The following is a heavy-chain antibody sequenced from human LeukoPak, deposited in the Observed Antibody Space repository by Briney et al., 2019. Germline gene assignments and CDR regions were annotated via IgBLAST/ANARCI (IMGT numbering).Heavy chain of an antibody. J-gene: IGHJ4*02. Sequence: GMSLRLSCAASGFTFSSYGMHWVRQAPGKGLEWVSAISGSGGSTYYADSVKGRFTISRDNSKNTLYLQMNSLRAEDTAVYYCAKDLFTGDMAIFDYWGQGTLVTVSS. CDR3: AKDLFTGDMAIFDY. D-gene: IGHD7-27*01. CDR1: GFTFSSYG. CDR2: ISGSGGST. V-gene: IGHV3-23*01.